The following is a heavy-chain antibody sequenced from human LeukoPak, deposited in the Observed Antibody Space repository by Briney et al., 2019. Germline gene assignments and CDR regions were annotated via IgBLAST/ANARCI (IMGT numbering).Heavy chain of an antibody. CDR3: ARVWTIFGVVGSYFDY. J-gene: IGHJ4*02. Sequence: GAPVKVSCKASGYTFTSYGISWVRQAPGQGLEWMGWISAYNGNTNYAQKLQGRVTMTTDTSTSTAYMELRSLRSDDTAVYYCARVWTIFGVVGSYFDYWGQGTLVTVSS. CDR2: ISAYNGNT. CDR1: GYTFTSYG. V-gene: IGHV1-18*01. D-gene: IGHD3-3*01.